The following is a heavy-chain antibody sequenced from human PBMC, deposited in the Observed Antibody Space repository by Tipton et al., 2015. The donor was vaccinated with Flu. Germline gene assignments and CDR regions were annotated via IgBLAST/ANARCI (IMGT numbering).Heavy chain of an antibody. V-gene: IGHV4-59*01. J-gene: IGHJ5*02. D-gene: IGHD3-10*01. CDR2: IYYSGST. CDR1: GGSISSYY. Sequence: TLSLTCTVSGGSISSYYWSWIRQPPGKGLEWIGYIYYSGSTNYNPSLKSRVTISVDTSKNQFSLKLSSVTAADTAVYYCARGLGSVITAWFGPWGQGTLVALSS. CDR3: ARGLGSVITAWFGP.